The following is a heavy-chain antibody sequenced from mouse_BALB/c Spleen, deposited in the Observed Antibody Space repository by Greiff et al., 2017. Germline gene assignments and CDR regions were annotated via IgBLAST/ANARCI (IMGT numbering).Heavy chain of an antibody. J-gene: IGHJ1*01. CDR2: IYPGNSDT. D-gene: IGHD2-4*01. V-gene: IGHV1-5*01. Sequence: VQLQQSGTVLARPGASVKMSCKASGYTFTSYWMHWVKQRPGQGLEWIGAIYPGNSDTSYNQKFKGKAKLTAVTSTSTAYMELSSLTNEDSAVYYCTREGDYDWYFDVWGAGTTVTVSS. CDR3: TREGDYDWYFDV. CDR1: GYTFTSYW.